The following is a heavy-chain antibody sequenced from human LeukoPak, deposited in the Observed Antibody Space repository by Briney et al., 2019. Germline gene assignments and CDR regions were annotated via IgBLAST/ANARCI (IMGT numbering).Heavy chain of an antibody. CDR2: INTDNGNT. J-gene: IGHJ5*02. V-gene: IGHV1-18*01. D-gene: IGHD2-21*02. Sequence: ASVKVSFKASGYTFNPYGISWVRQAPGQRPEWMGWINTDNGNTKYAQKFQGRVTMTTDTSTSTAYMELSSLRSDDTAVYYCARKGCTGDCYRFDPWGQGTLVTVSS. CDR1: GYTFNPYG. CDR3: ARKGCTGDCYRFDP.